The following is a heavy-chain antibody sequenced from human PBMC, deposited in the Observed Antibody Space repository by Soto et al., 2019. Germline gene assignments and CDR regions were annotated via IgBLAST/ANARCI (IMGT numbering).Heavy chain of an antibody. CDR3: AREPYSNLTPYYYGMDV. CDR1: GYTFTSYG. CDR2: ISAYNGNT. J-gene: IGHJ6*02. V-gene: IGHV1-18*01. Sequence: ASVKVSCKASGYTFTSYGISWVRQAPGQGLEWMGWISAYNGNTNYAQKLQGRVTMTTDTSTSTAYMELRSLRSDDTAVYYCAREPYSNLTPYYYGMDVWGQGTTVTVSS. D-gene: IGHD4-4*01.